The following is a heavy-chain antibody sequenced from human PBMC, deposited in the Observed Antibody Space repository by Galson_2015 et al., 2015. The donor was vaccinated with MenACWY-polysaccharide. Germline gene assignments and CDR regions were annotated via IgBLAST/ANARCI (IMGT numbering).Heavy chain of an antibody. D-gene: IGHD3-22*01. CDR2: TYYRSKWYN. CDR3: ARADYYDNSGRDGALDY. V-gene: IGHV6-1*01. CDR1: GDSVSSNSAA. J-gene: IGHJ4*02. Sequence: CAISGDSVSSNSAAWNWIRQSPSRGLEWLGRTYYRSKWYNDYAISVKSRVTIIPDTSENQFSLQLNSVTPEDTAVYYCARADYYDNSGRDGALDYWGQGTLVTVSS.